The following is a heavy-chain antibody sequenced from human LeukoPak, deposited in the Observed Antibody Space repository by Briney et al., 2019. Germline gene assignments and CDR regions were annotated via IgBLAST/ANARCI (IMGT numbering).Heavy chain of an antibody. CDR2: INPNSGNT. CDR1: GYTFSSFD. V-gene: IGHV1-8*01. CDR3: ARGYDSTSFDY. Sequence: ASVKVSCKASGYTFSSFDMVWVRQATGQGLEWMGWINPNSGNTGYAQQFQGRVTMTRDTSISTAYMELSSLRSEDTAVYYCARGYDSTSFDYWGQGTLVTVSS. J-gene: IGHJ4*02. D-gene: IGHD3-22*01.